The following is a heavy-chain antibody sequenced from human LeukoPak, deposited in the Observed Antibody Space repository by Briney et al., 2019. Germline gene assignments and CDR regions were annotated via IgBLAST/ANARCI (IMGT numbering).Heavy chain of an antibody. V-gene: IGHV5-51*01. J-gene: IGHJ4*02. CDR2: IYPGDSDT. CDR3: ARRGYCDSSGSPPPDY. D-gene: IGHD3-22*01. Sequence: GESLKISCKGSGYSFTSYWIGWVRQMPGKGLEWMGIIYPGDSDTRYSPSFQGQVTISADKSISTAYLQWSSLKASDTAMYYCARRGYCDSSGSPPPDYWGQGTLVTVSS. CDR1: GYSFTSYW.